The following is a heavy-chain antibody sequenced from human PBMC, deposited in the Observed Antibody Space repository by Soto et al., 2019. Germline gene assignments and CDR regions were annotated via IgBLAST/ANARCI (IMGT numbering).Heavy chain of an antibody. CDR2: MNPNSGNT. CDR1: GYTFTSYD. J-gene: IGHJ6*03. Sequence: GASVKVSCKASGYTFTSYDINWVRQATGQGLEWMGWMNPNSGNTGYAQKFQGRVTMTRNTSISTAYMELSSLRSEDTAVYYCARGIQGTFLGVALKKGYYRDVGGKGPRVTVSS. D-gene: IGHD3-3*01. V-gene: IGHV1-8*01. CDR3: ARGIQGTFLGVALKKGYYRDV.